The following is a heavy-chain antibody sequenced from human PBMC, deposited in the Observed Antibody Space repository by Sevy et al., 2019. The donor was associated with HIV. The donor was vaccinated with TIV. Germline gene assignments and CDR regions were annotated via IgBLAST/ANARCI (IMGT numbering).Heavy chain of an antibody. D-gene: IGHD1-1*01. Sequence: GGSLRLSCVTSGFSFSDYAMHWVRQIPGRGLEWVASINWDSDQVEYADSVRGRFTISRVNASSSLYLHMGSLRVDDSALYVCAKDVNWNFPNYFDSWGQGTLVTVSS. CDR1: GFSFSDYA. V-gene: IGHV3-9*01. CDR2: INWDSDQV. J-gene: IGHJ4*02. CDR3: AKDVNWNFPNYFDS.